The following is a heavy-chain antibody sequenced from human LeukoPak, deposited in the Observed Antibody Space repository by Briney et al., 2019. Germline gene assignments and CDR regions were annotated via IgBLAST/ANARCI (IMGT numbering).Heavy chain of an antibody. J-gene: IGHJ4*02. CDR2: ISGSGGST. CDR3: AKGYDFWSGAYDY. CDR1: GFTFINAW. Sequence: GGSLRLSCAASGFTFINAWMAWVRQAPGKGLEWVSAISGSGGSTYYADSVKGRFTISRDNSKNTLYLQMNSLRAEDTAVYYCAKGYDFWSGAYDYWGQGTLVTVSS. D-gene: IGHD3-3*01. V-gene: IGHV3-23*01.